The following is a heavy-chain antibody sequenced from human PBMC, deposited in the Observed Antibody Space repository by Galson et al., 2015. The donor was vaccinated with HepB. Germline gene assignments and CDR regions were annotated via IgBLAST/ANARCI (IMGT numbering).Heavy chain of an antibody. Sequence: QSGAEVKKPGESLRISCKASGYTFTAFWITWVRRIPGKGLEWMGRIDPSDSYTDYSPSFRGHVTISADKSITTAYLQWSSLKASDTAMYYCASRQYYYGSGTYYNVSDYWGQGTLVTVSS. CDR2: IDPSDSYT. CDR1: GYTFTAFW. J-gene: IGHJ4*02. CDR3: ASRQYYYGSGTYYNVSDY. D-gene: IGHD3-10*01. V-gene: IGHV5-10-1*01.